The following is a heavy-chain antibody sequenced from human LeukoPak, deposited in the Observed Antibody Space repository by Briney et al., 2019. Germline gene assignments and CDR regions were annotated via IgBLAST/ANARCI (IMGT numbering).Heavy chain of an antibody. D-gene: IGHD3-10*01. J-gene: IGHJ4*02. CDR2: IYYGGST. CDR3: ARDFPSGAAFDY. V-gene: IGHV4-61*01. Sequence: SETLSLTCTVSGGSVSSSSYYWTWIRQPPGKGLEYIGYIYYGGSTNYNPSFKSRVTMSVDTSKNQFSLRLSSVTAADTAVYYCARDFPSGAAFDYWGQGTLVTVSS. CDR1: GGSVSSSSYY.